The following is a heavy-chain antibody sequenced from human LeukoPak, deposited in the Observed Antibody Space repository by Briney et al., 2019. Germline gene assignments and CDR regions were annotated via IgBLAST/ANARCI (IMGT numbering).Heavy chain of an antibody. CDR1: GGTFSSYA. CDR2: IIPIFGTA. V-gene: IGHV1-69*05. CDR3: ACRIAANMDA. Sequence: SVKVSCKASGGTFSSYAISWVRQAPGQGLEWMGGIIPIFGTANYAQKFQGRVTITTDESTSTAYMELSSLRSEDTAVYYCACRIAANMDAWGKGTTVTVSS. D-gene: IGHD6-25*01. J-gene: IGHJ6*03.